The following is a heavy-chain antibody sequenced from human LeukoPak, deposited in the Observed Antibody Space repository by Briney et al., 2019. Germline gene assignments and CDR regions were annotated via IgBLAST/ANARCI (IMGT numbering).Heavy chain of an antibody. Sequence: GASVKVSCKASGYTFTGYYMHWVRQAPGQGLEWMGWINPNSGGTNYAQKFQGRVTMTRDTSISTAYMELSSLRSEDTAVYYCARDRDDYGDYVRWFDPWGQGTLVTVSS. CDR1: GYTFTGYY. CDR2: INPNSGGT. CDR3: ARDRDDYGDYVRWFDP. D-gene: IGHD4-17*01. J-gene: IGHJ5*02. V-gene: IGHV1-2*02.